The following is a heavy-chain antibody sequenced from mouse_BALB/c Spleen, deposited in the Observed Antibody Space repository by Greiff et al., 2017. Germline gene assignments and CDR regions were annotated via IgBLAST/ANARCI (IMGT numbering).Heavy chain of an antibody. D-gene: IGHD3-3*01. CDR2: ISSGGGST. CDR1: GFAFSSYD. CDR3: ARHLGDY. Sequence: EVQLVESGGGLVKPGGSLKLSCAASGFAFSSYDMSWVRQTPEKRLEWVAYISSGGGSTYYPDTVKGRFTISRDNAKNTLYLQMSSLKSEDTAMYYCARHLGDYWGQGTSVTVSS. J-gene: IGHJ4*01. V-gene: IGHV5-12-1*01.